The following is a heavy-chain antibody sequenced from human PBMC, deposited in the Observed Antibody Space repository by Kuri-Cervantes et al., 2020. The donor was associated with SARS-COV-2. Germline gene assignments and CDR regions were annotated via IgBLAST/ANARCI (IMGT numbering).Heavy chain of an antibody. J-gene: IGHJ3*02. CDR3: ARGWDAFDI. CDR2: ISYDGSNK. Sequence: GESLKISCAASGFTFISTAMHWVRQAPGKGLEWVAVISYDGSNKYYADSVKGRFTISRDNSKNTLYLQMNSLRAEDTAVYYCARGWDAFDIWGQGTMVTVSS. CDR1: GFTFISTA. D-gene: IGHD5-24*01. V-gene: IGHV3-30*04.